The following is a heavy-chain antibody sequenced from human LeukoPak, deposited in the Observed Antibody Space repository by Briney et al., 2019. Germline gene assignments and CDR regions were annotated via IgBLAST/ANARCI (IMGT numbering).Heavy chain of an antibody. CDR3: ASYDFWSGYTGLGPYGMDV. Sequence: SETLSLTCAVYGGSFSGYYWSWIRQPPGKGLEWIGEINHSGSTNYNPSLKSRVTILVDTSKNQFSLKLSSVTAADTAVYYCASYDFWSGYTGLGPYGMDVWGQGTTVTVSS. V-gene: IGHV4-34*01. J-gene: IGHJ6*02. CDR2: INHSGST. CDR1: GGSFSGYY. D-gene: IGHD3-3*01.